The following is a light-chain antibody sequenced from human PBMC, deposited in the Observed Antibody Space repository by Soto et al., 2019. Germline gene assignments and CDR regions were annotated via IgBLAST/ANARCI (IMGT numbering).Light chain of an antibody. J-gene: IGKJ1*01. CDR3: QQYGSSSWT. CDR1: QSVRDSS. V-gene: IGKV3-20*01. CDR2: GAS. Sequence: EIVLTQSPGTLSLSPGERATLSCRASQSVRDSSLVWYQQKPGQAPRLLIYGASSRATGIPDRFSGSGSGTDFTLTIGSLEPEDSAVYYCQQYGSSSWTFGQGTRVEIK.